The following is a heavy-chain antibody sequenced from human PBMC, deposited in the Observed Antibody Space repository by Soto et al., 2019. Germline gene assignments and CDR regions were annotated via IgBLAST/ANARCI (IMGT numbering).Heavy chain of an antibody. CDR3: ARESDSGSYYFDY. Sequence: TETQSLTWPVSGFSVRSDRYYLSWIRQPPGKGLEWIGYIYNSGSTNYNPSLKSRVTISVDTSKNHFSLRMSSVTAADTAVYYCARESDSGSYYFDYWGRGPLVTVSS. CDR2: IYNSGST. D-gene: IGHD3-10*01. V-gene: IGHV4-61*03. CDR1: GFSVRSDRYY. J-gene: IGHJ4*02.